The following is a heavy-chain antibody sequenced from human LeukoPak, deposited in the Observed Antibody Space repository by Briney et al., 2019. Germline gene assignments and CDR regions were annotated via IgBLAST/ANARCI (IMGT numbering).Heavy chain of an antibody. V-gene: IGHV3-23*01. CDR2: ISGSGGST. D-gene: IGHD3-22*01. J-gene: IGHJ4*02. Sequence: GGSLRLSCAASGFTFSSYAMSWVRQAPGKGLEWVSAISGSGGSTYYADSVKGRFTISRDNSKNTLYLQMNSLRAEDPAVYYCASMGDSRGYSSFFFDYWGQGTLVTVSS. CDR3: ASMGDSRGYSSFFFDY. CDR1: GFTFSSYA.